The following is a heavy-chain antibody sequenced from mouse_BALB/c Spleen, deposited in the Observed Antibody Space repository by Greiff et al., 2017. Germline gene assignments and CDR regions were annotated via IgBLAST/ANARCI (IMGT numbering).Heavy chain of an antibody. Sequence: VQLKESGPELVKPGASVKMSCKASGYTFTSYVMHWVKQKPGQGLEWIGYINPYNDGTKYNEKFKGKATLTSDKSSSTAYMELSSLTSEDSAVYYCARYYGSSYAWFAYWGQGTLVTVSA. J-gene: IGHJ3*01. V-gene: IGHV1-14*01. CDR1: GYTFTSYV. D-gene: IGHD1-1*01. CDR3: ARYYGSSYAWFAY. CDR2: INPYNDGT.